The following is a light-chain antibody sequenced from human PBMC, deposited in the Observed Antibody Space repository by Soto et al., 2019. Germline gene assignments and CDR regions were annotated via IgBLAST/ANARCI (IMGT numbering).Light chain of an antibody. CDR2: DVS. CDR1: SSDVGGYNY. V-gene: IGLV2-8*01. CDR3: SSYAGTHVV. J-gene: IGLJ1*01. Sequence: QSVLTQPPSASGSPGQSVTVSCTGTSSDVGGYNYVSWYQQHPDKAPKLMIYDVSKRPSGVPDRFSGSKSGNTASLIVSGFQAEDEADYYCSSYAGTHVVFGTGTKLTVL.